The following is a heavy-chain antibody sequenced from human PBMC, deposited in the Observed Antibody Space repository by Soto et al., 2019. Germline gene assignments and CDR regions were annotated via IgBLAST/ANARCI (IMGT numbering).Heavy chain of an antibody. J-gene: IGHJ6*03. CDR3: SRDNNCTDGVCYMGYYYYMDV. CDR2: ISSSSSYI. V-gene: IGHV3-21*01. CDR1: GFTFSSYS. Sequence: EVQLVESGGGLVKPGGSLRLSCAASGFTFSSYSMHWVRQAPGKGLEWVSAISSSSSYIYYADSVKGRFTISRDNAKNSLYLQMNRLRAEGTAVYYCSRDNNCTDGVCYMGYYYYMDVWGKGTTVTVSS. D-gene: IGHD2-8*01.